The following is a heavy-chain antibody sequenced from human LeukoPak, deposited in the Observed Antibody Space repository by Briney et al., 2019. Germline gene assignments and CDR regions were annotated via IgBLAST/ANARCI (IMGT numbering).Heavy chain of an antibody. Sequence: GGSLRLSCAATGFPLTTYWMSWVRQAPGKGLEWVANINEDGYEKYYVGSVKGRFTISRDNAKNSLYLHMSGLRVEDTAVYYCAKDPGDKDIDRWFDPWGQGTLVTVSS. V-gene: IGHV3-7*03. CDR3: AKDPGDKDIDRWFDP. J-gene: IGHJ5*02. CDR2: INEDGYEK. D-gene: IGHD7-27*01. CDR1: GFPLTTYW.